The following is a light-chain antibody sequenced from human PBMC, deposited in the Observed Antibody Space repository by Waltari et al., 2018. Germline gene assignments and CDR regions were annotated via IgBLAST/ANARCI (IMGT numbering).Light chain of an antibody. CDR2: EVS. J-gene: IGLJ1*01. CDR1: SRYVGGHDF. CDR3: SSYTSGSIVV. Sequence: QSALTQPASVSGAPGPSIPISRTGTSRYVGGHDFVSWYQQHPGKAPKLIIYEVSNRPSGFSHRFFGSKSGSTASLTISGLQAEDEADYYCSSYTSGSIVVFGTGTKVTVL. V-gene: IGLV2-14*01.